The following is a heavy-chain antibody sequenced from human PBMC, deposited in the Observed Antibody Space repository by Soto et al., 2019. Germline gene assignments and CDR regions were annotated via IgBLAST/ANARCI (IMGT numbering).Heavy chain of an antibody. V-gene: IGHV1-18*01. J-gene: IGHJ6*02. D-gene: IGHD1-26*01. CDR1: GYTFTSYG. CDR2: ISAYNGNT. CDR3: ARAHGGGSYFPRGGPDYYYGMDV. Sequence: ASVKVSCKASGYTFTSYGISWVRQAPGQGLEWMGWISAYNGNTNYAQKLQGRVTMTTDTSTSTAYMELRSLRSDDTAVYYCARAHGGGSYFPRGGPDYYYGMDVWGQGTTVTVSS.